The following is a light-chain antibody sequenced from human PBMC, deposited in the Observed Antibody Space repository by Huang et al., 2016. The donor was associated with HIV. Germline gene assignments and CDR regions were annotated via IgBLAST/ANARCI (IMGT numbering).Light chain of an antibody. CDR3: QQRSNWPLT. CDR2: VAS. CDR1: QSVSTY. Sequence: EIVLTQSPATLSLSPGERATLSCRASQSVSTYLAWYQQKPGQAPMLLIYVASIRATGIPARFSGSGSGTDFTLTISNLEPEDFAIYYCQQRSNWPLTFGGGTKVDIK. J-gene: IGKJ4*01. V-gene: IGKV3-11*01.